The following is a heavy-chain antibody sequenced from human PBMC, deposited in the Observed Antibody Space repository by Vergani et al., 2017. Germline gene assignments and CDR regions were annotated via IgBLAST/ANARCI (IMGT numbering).Heavy chain of an antibody. CDR3: AKDLDDILTGPFDY. V-gene: IGHV3-30*02. J-gene: IGHJ4*02. Sequence: QVQLVESGGGVVQPGGSLRLSCAASGFTFSSYGMHWVRQAPGKGLEWVAFIRYDGSNKYYADSVKGRFTISRDNSKNTLYLQMNSLRAEDTAVYYCAKDLDDILTGPFDYWGQRTLVTVSS. D-gene: IGHD3-9*01. CDR1: GFTFSSYG. CDR2: IRYDGSNK.